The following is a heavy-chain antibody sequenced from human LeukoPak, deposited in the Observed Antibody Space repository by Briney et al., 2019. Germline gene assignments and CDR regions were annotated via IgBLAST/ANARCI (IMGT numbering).Heavy chain of an antibody. CDR1: GFTFTSYA. D-gene: IGHD3-10*01. V-gene: IGHV3-21*01. CDR3: ARALALVRGTTDY. Sequence: TGGSLRLSCAASGFTFTSYAMNWVRQAPGKGLEWVASITNTGTYVYYGAAVKGRFTVSRDNGKDSMYLQLSSLRVEDTAMYYCARALALVRGTTDYWGQGTLVAVSS. CDR2: ITNTGTYV. J-gene: IGHJ4*02.